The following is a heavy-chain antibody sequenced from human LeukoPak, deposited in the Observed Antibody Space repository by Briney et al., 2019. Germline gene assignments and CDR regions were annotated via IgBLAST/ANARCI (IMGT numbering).Heavy chain of an antibody. CDR2: INHSGST. J-gene: IGHJ6*03. V-gene: IGHV4-39*07. CDR1: GGSISSGGYY. Sequence: SETLSLTCTVSGGSISSGGYYWSWIRQPPGKGLEWIGEINHSGSTNYNPSLKSRVTISVDTSKNQFSLKLSSVTAADTAVYYCARYSGPYYMDVWGKGTTVTVSS. D-gene: IGHD1-26*01. CDR3: ARYSGPYYMDV.